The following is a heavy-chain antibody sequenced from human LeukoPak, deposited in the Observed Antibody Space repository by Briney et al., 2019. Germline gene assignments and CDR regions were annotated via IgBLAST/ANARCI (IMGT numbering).Heavy chain of an antibody. J-gene: IGHJ6*02. Sequence: PSGTLSLTCAVSGGSISSSNWWSWVRPPPGKGLEWIGEIYHSGSTNYNPSLKSRVTISVDKSKNQFSLKLSSVTAADTAVYYWARITSGFQFYGMDVWGQGTTVTVSS. CDR3: ARITSGFQFYGMDV. D-gene: IGHD3-10*01. CDR1: GGSISSSNW. CDR2: IYHSGST. V-gene: IGHV4-4*02.